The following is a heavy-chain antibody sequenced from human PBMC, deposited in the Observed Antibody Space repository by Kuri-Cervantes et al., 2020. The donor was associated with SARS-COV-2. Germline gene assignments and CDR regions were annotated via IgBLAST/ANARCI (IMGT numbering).Heavy chain of an antibody. Sequence: SETLSLTCTVSGGSISSYYWSRIRQPAGKGLEWIGRIYTSGSTNYNPSLKSRVTMSVDTSKNQFSLKLSSVTAADTAVYYCARGPRRGYCSSTSCYSRNWFDPWGQGTLVTVSS. CDR2: IYTSGST. D-gene: IGHD2-2*02. CDR1: GGSISSYY. CDR3: ARGPRRGYCSSTSCYSRNWFDP. J-gene: IGHJ5*02. V-gene: IGHV4-4*07.